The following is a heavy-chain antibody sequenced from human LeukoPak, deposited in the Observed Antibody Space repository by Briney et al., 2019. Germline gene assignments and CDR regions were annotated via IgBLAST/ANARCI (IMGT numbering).Heavy chain of an antibody. Sequence: PETLSLTCTVSGGSISSSSYYWAWICQPPGKGLEWIGSIHYSGSTYYNPSLQSRVTISIDTSKNQFSLKLRFVTAADTAVYYCARVRCSGGSCPYYYYYYYMDVWGKGTTVTVSS. V-gene: IGHV4-39*07. CDR3: ARVRCSGGSCPYYYYYYYMDV. CDR1: GGSISSSSYY. J-gene: IGHJ6*03. CDR2: IHYSGST. D-gene: IGHD2-15*01.